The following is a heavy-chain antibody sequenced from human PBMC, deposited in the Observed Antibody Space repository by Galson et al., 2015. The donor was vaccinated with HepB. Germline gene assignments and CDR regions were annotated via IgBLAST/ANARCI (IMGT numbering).Heavy chain of an antibody. D-gene: IGHD6-13*01. CDR1: GFSLSTSGMC. CDR2: IDWDDDK. V-gene: IGHV2-70*11. J-gene: IGHJ6*02. CDR3: ARIGYSRGYYYYGMDV. Sequence: PALVKPTQTLTLTCTFSGFSLSTSGMCVSWIRQPPGKALEWLARIDWDDDKYYSTSLKTRLTISKDTSKNQVVLTMTNMDPVDTATYYCARIGYSRGYYYYGMDVWGQGTTVTVSS.